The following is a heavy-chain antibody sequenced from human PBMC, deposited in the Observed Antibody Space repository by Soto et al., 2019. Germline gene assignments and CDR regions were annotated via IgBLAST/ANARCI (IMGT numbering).Heavy chain of an antibody. CDR3: AKGSQTYYDILTGYYYYYYGMDV. Sequence: EVQLLESGGGLVQPGGSLRLSCAASGFTFSSYAMSWVRQAPGKGLEWVSAISGSGGSTDYVDSVKGRFTISRDNSKNTLYLQMNSLRAEDTAVYYCAKGSQTYYDILTGYYYYYYGMDVWGQGTTVTVSS. CDR1: GFTFSSYA. J-gene: IGHJ6*02. D-gene: IGHD3-9*01. CDR2: ISGSGGST. V-gene: IGHV3-23*01.